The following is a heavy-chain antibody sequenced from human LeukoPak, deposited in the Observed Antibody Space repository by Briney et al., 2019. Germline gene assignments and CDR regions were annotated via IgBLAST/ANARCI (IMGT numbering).Heavy chain of an antibody. Sequence: GRSLRLSCAASGFTFDDYAMHWVRQAPGKGLEWVSGISWNSGSIGYADSVKGRFTIPRDNAKNSLYLQMNSLRAEDTALYYCAKDIKYDSSGYLVYWGQGTLVTVSS. V-gene: IGHV3-9*01. CDR1: GFTFDDYA. CDR2: ISWNSGSI. CDR3: AKDIKYDSSGYLVY. D-gene: IGHD3-22*01. J-gene: IGHJ4*02.